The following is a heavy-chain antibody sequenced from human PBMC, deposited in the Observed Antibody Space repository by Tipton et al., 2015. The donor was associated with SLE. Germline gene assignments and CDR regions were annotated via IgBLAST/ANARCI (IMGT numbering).Heavy chain of an antibody. J-gene: IGHJ4*02. V-gene: IGHV4-38-2*02. D-gene: IGHD5-18*01. Sequence: TLSLTCIVSGYSISSGYYWGWIRQPPGKGLEWIGCIYHSGSTYYNPSLKSRVTISLDTSKNQFSLKLTSVTAADTAVYYCARTPLPGYSYSLFAEWGQGTLFTVSS. CDR3: ARTPLPGYSYSLFAE. CDR1: GYSISSGYY. CDR2: IYHSGST.